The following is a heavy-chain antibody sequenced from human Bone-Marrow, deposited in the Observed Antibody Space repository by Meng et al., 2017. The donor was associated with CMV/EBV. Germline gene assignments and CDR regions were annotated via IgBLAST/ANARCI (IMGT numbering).Heavy chain of an antibody. D-gene: IGHD3-3*01. Sequence: GESLKISCAASRFTFSDYYMTWIRQAPGKGLEWVSYIGSSGRSIYYADSVKGRFTISRDNAKNSLYLQMNSLRAEDTAVYYCARAPLRDFWSGYYAFDIWGQGTMVTVSS. CDR2: IGSSGRSI. CDR1: RFTFSDYY. V-gene: IGHV3-11*04. J-gene: IGHJ3*02. CDR3: ARAPLRDFWSGYYAFDI.